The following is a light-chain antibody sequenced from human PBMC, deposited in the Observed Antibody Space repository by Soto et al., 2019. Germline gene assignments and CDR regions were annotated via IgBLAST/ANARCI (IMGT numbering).Light chain of an antibody. J-gene: IGLJ2*01. Sequence: QSALTQPASVSGSPGQSITISCTGTNTDVGDYNFVSWYQQHPDKAPKLIIYDVTSRPSGVSNRFSGSKSGNTASLTISGLQAEDEADYYCASCTHTYTRLFGGGTKLTVL. V-gene: IGLV2-14*03. CDR2: DVT. CDR1: NTDVGDYNF. CDR3: ASCTHTYTRL.